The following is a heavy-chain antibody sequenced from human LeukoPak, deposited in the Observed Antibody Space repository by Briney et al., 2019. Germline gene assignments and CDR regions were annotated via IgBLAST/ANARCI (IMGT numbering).Heavy chain of an antibody. V-gene: IGHV3-9*01. Sequence: GGSLRLSCAASGFTFDDYAMHWVRQAPGKGLEWVSGISWNSGSIGYADSVKGRFTISRDNAKNSLYLQMNSLRAEDTALYYCAEDTSYDILTGYPDYWGQGTLVTVSS. CDR1: GFTFDDYA. CDR2: ISWNSGSI. D-gene: IGHD3-9*01. CDR3: AEDTSYDILTGYPDY. J-gene: IGHJ4*02.